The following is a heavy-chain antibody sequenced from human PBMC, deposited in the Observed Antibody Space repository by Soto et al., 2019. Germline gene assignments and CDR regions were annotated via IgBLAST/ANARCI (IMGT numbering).Heavy chain of an antibody. V-gene: IGHV3-48*02. D-gene: IGHD2-2*03. CDR2: ISSDSSVK. CDR3: ARDLGYCVSSSCYLFDP. Sequence: PGGSLRLSCAASGFTFSGFSMNWVRQAPGKGLEWVSYISSDSSVKYYADSVKGRFTISRDNPKNSLYLQMNSLRDEDTAVYFCARDLGYCVSSSCYLFDPWGQGTLVTVSS. CDR1: GFTFSGFS. J-gene: IGHJ5*02.